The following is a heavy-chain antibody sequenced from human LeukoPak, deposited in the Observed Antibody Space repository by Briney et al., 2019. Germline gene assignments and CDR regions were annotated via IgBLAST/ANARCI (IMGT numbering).Heavy chain of an antibody. Sequence: GASVKVSCKASGYTFTDYYMHLVRQAPGQGLEWMGRIYPNSGGTNYAQKFQGRVTMTRDTSISTAYMELSRLRSDDTAVYYCARSHLTILRSRRGPTTPDFDYWGQGTLVTVSS. J-gene: IGHJ4*02. D-gene: IGHD1-1*01. CDR1: GYTFTDYY. V-gene: IGHV1-2*06. CDR2: IYPNSGGT. CDR3: ARSHLTILRSRRGPTTPDFDY.